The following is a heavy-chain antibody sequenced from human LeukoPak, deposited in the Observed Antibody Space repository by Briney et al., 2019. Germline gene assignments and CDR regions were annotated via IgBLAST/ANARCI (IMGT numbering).Heavy chain of an antibody. D-gene: IGHD5-24*01. CDR2: INQDGSGK. V-gene: IGHV3-7*02. CDR3: ARGSGDGYRLDQ. J-gene: IGHJ5*02. Sequence: GGSLGLSCAASGFTSSSYWMSWVRQAPGKGLEWVATINQDGSGKYYVDSVKGRFTISRDNAKNSLHLQMSSLRAEDTAVYYCARGSGDGYRLDQWGQGTLVSVSS. CDR1: GFTSSSYW.